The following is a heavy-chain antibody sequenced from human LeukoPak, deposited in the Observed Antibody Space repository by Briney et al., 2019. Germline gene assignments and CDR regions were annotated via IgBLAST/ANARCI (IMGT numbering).Heavy chain of an antibody. D-gene: IGHD6-19*01. CDR3: ARGKTVAGHDY. Sequence: ASVKVSCKASGYTFTGYYLYWVRQAPGQGLEWMGWINPNNGGTNYAPNLQGRVTMTWDPSITTTSMELRNLRSNDTAVYFCARGKTVAGHDYWGQGTLVTVST. CDR2: INPNNGGT. CDR1: GYTFTGYY. V-gene: IGHV1-2*02. J-gene: IGHJ4*02.